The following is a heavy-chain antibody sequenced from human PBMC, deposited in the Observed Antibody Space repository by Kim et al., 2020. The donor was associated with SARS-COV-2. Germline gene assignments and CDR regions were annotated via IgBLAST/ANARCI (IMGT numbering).Heavy chain of an antibody. J-gene: IGHJ6*02. Sequence: SETLSLTCTVSGGSISSGGYYWSWIRQHPGKGLEWIGYIYYSGSTYYNPSLKSRVTISVDTSKNQFSLKLSSVTAADTAVYYCARDATTVPPLGMDVWGQGTTVTVSS. CDR3: ARDATTVPPLGMDV. D-gene: IGHD4-17*01. CDR2: IYYSGST. V-gene: IGHV4-31*03. CDR1: GGSISSGGYY.